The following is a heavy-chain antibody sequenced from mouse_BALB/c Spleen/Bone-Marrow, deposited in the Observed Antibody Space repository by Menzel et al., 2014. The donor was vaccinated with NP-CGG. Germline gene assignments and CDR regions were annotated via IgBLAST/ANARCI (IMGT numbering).Heavy chain of an antibody. J-gene: IGHJ4*01. CDR3: ARWDYYAMDY. Sequence: EVQLQQSGAELVKPGASVKLSCTASGFNIKDTYMHWVKQRPEQGLEWIGRIDPANGNTKYDPKFQGKATITANTSSNTAYLQLSSLTSEDTAVYYCARWDYYAMDYWGQGTSVTVSS. CDR1: GFNIKDTY. CDR2: IDPANGNT. V-gene: IGHV14-3*02.